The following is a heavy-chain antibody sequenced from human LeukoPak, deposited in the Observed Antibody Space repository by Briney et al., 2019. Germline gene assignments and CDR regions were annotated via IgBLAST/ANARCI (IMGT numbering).Heavy chain of an antibody. CDR3: ATGGAGIDY. V-gene: IGHV3-7*01. CDR1: GFTFSSYW. Sequence: GGSLRLSCAASGFTFSSYWMSWFRQAPGKGLEWVANINQDASEKHYVDSVKDRFTISRDNAKNSLYLQMNTLRAEDTAIYYCATGGAGIDYWGQGTLVTVSS. J-gene: IGHJ4*02. CDR2: INQDASEK. D-gene: IGHD6-13*01.